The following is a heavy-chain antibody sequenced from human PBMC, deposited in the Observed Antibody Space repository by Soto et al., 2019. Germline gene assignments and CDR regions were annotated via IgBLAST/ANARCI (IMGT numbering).Heavy chain of an antibody. Sequence: QVQLVESGGGVVQPGRSLRLSCAASGFTFSSYGMHWVRQAPGKGLEWVAVISYDGSNKYYADSVKGRFTISRDNSKSTLYLQMNSRRAENTDVYYCAKDSTVVVTAIGSWYFDLWGRGTLVTVSS. J-gene: IGHJ2*01. CDR1: GFTFSSYG. V-gene: IGHV3-30*18. CDR3: AKDSTVVVTAIGSWYFDL. D-gene: IGHD2-21*02. CDR2: ISYDGSNK.